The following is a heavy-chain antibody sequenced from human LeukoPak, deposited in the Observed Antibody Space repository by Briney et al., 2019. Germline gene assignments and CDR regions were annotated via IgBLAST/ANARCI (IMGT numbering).Heavy chain of an antibody. D-gene: IGHD2-2*01. CDR2: INHSGST. CDR1: GGSFSGYY. Sequence: SETLSLTCAVYGGSFSGYYWSWIRQPPGKGLEWIGEINHSGSTNYNPSLNSRVTISVDTSKNQFSLKLSSVTAADTAVYYCARVYNCSSTSCYASIDYWGQGTLVTVSS. J-gene: IGHJ4*02. V-gene: IGHV4-34*01. CDR3: ARVYNCSSTSCYASIDY.